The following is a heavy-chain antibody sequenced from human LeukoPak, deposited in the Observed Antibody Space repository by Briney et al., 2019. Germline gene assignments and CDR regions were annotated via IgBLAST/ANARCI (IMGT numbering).Heavy chain of an antibody. CDR3: ARDLDSSGYYYLHY. CDR2: ISYDGSNK. J-gene: IGHJ4*02. CDR1: GFTLSSYA. Sequence: PGRSLRLSCAASGFTLSSYAMHWVRQAPGKGLEWVAVISYDGSNKYYADSVKGRFTISRDNSKNTLYLQMNSLRAEDTAVYYCARDLDSSGYYYLHYWGQGTLVTVSS. V-gene: IGHV3-30-3*01. D-gene: IGHD3-22*01.